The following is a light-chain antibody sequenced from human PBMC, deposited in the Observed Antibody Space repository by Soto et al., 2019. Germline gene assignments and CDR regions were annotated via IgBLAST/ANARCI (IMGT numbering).Light chain of an antibody. J-gene: IGKJ2*01. V-gene: IGKV4-1*01. CDR3: QQYYATPYT. Sequence: DIVMTQSPDSLAVSLGERATINCKSSQSALYSSNNENYLAWYQQKPGQPPKLLIYWASTRESGVPDRFSGSGSGTDFTLNISSLQAEDVAVYYCQQYYATPYTFGQGTKLEIK. CDR1: QSALYSSNNENY. CDR2: WAS.